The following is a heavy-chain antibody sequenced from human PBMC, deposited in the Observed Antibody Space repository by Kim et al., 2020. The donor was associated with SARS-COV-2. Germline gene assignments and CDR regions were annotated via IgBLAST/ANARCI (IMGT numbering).Heavy chain of an antibody. V-gene: IGHV3-9*01. CDR1: GFTFDDYA. CDR3: AKDIPDAFDI. Sequence: GGSLRLFCAASGFTFDDYAMHWVRQAPGKGLEWVSGISWNSGSIGYADSVKGRFTISRDNAKNSLYLQMNSLRAEDTALYYCAKDIPDAFDIWGQGTMVTVSS. CDR2: ISWNSGSI. J-gene: IGHJ3*02.